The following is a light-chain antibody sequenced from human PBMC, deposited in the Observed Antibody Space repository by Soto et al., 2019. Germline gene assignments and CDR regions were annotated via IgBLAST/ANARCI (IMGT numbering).Light chain of an antibody. Sequence: QSALTQPPSASGSPGQSVTISCTGTSSDVGGYNYVSWYLQHPGKAPKLMIYEVTKRPSGVPDRFSGSKSGNTASLTVSGLQADDEADYYCSSFAGSNNLVFAGGTKLTVL. CDR1: SSDVGGYNY. CDR3: SSFAGSNNLV. V-gene: IGLV2-8*01. J-gene: IGLJ2*01. CDR2: EVT.